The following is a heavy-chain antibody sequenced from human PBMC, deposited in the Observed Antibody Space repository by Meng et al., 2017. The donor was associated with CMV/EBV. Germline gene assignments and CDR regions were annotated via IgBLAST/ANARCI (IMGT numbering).Heavy chain of an antibody. Sequence: GALRLSCAGSEFRFSDFSMNWVRQAPGRGLEWLSSISSSSSYMYYADSVKGRFTISRDNAKSSLYLQLSSLRAEDTAVYYCARGYCTTTRCYTAAFDVWGQGTVVTVSS. CDR3: ARGYCTTTRCYTAAFDV. CDR1: EFRFSDFS. V-gene: IGHV3-21*01. J-gene: IGHJ3*01. CDR2: ISSSSSYM. D-gene: IGHD2-2*02.